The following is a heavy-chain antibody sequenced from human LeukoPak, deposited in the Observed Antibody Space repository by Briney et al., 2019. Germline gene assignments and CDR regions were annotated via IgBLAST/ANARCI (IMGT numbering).Heavy chain of an antibody. Sequence: ASVKVSCKASGYTFTSYGISWVRRAPGQGLEWMVWISAYNGNTNYAQNLQGSVTMTRDTSTSTAYRELRSLRSDDRAVYYCAKVNYYGEYVLRGFDYWGPGTLVTDSS. V-gene: IGHV1-18*01. CDR1: GYTFTSYG. CDR3: AKVNYYGEYVLRGFDY. D-gene: IGHD4-17*01. CDR2: ISAYNGNT. J-gene: IGHJ4*02.